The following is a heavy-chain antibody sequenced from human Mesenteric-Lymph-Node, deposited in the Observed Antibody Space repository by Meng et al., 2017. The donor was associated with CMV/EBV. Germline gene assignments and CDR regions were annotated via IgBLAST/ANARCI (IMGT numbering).Heavy chain of an antibody. D-gene: IGHD3-9*01. CDR2: ISSGSHYI. V-gene: IGHV3-21*05. J-gene: IGHJ4*02. CDR3: ARVGYFDRYYFDY. CDR1: GFSFSTYN. Sequence: GESLKISCAASGFSFSTYNMNWVRQAPGKGLEWVSYISSGSHYIYYADSLKGRVTISRDNAKNSLYLQMNSLRAEDTAVYYCARVGYFDRYYFDYWGQGTLVTVSS.